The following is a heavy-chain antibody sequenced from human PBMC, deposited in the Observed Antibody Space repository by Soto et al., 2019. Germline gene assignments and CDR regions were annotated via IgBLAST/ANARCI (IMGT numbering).Heavy chain of an antibody. CDR2: ISCDGYSI. D-gene: IGHD1-26*01. CDR1: GFTFSSYA. J-gene: IGHJ6*03. Sequence: QGQLVESGGGVVQPGTSLRLSCAASGFTFSSYAMHWVRQAPGKGLEWVALISCDGYSIWYADAVKGRFTISRDNSNNTLFLKMNSLRGDDTAVYFCAAIREVDVWGKGTTVSVYS. V-gene: IGHV3-30*03. CDR3: AAIREVDV.